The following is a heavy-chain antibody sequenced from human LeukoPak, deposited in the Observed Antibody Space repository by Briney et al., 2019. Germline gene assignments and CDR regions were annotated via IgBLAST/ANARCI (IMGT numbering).Heavy chain of an antibody. D-gene: IGHD3-16*02. J-gene: IGHJ4*02. V-gene: IGHV1-8*01. Sequence: ASVKVSCKASGYIFTSYDINWVRQATGQGLEWMGWMNPNSGNTGYAQKFQGRVTMTRNTSISTAYMELSSLRSEDTAVYYCARGGYMITFGGVITSPPDYWGQGTLVTVSS. CDR1: GYIFTSYD. CDR2: MNPNSGNT. CDR3: ARGGYMITFGGVITSPPDY.